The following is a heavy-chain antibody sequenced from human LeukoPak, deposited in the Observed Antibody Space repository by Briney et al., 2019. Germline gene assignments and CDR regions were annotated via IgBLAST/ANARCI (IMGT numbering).Heavy chain of an antibody. CDR1: GGTFSSYG. Sequence: GSSVKVSCKTSGGTFSSYGIVWVRQAPGQGLEWLGRIIPVFNIANYARKFQGRVSITADESTTTAYMELTSLTSEDTAVYFCARDEGILGSHFWGQGTLVTVSS. CDR3: ARDEGILGSHF. CDR2: IIPVFNIA. V-gene: IGHV1-69*15. D-gene: IGHD3-16*01. J-gene: IGHJ4*02.